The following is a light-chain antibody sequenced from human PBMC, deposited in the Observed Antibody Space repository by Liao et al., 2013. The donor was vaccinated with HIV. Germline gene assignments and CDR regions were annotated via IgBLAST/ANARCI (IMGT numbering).Light chain of an antibody. Sequence: SSVLTQPPSVSVAPGKTATISCGGDNLGDKSVHWYQQRPGQAPVLVIYKDSERPSGIPERFSGSSSGTTVTLTISGVQAEDEADYYCQSADSSGTYVVFGGGTKLTVL. CDR2: KDS. CDR3: QSADSSGTYVV. J-gene: IGLJ2*01. CDR1: NLGDKS. V-gene: IGLV3-25*03.